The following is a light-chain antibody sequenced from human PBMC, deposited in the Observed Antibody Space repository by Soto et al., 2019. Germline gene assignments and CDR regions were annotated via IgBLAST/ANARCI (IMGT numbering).Light chain of an antibody. CDR2: STN. CDR1: SGSVSTTYY. Sequence: QTVVTQEPSFSVSPGTTVTLTCGLSSGSVSTTYYPSWYQQTPGQAPLTLIYSTNTRSSGVPDRFSGSILGNKAALTITGAQADDESDYYCVLYMGSGIWVFGGGTKLTVL. CDR3: VLYMGSGIWV. J-gene: IGLJ3*02. V-gene: IGLV8-61*01.